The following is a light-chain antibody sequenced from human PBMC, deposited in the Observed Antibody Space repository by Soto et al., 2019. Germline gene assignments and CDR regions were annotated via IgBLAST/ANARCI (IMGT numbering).Light chain of an antibody. CDR1: QTIRGL. V-gene: IGKV3-11*01. CDR2: DTS. CDR3: QQRSNWPRVT. Sequence: EIVLTQSPATLSLSPGERATLSCRTSQTIRGLLNWYQQRPGQAPRLLIYDTSNRATDIPARFSGSGSGTDFILTISSLDPEDFGVYYCQQRSNWPRVTFGPGTKVDIK. J-gene: IGKJ3*01.